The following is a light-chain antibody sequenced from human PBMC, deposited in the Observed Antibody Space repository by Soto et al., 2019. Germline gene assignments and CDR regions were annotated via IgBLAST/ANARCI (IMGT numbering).Light chain of an antibody. Sequence: DIQMTQSPSSVSASVGDRITITCRASHNIGNWLAWYQQKPGKAPKLLIYKASTLKSGVPSRFSGSGSGTEFTLTISSLQPDDFATYYCQHYNSYSEAFGQGTKVDIK. CDR3: QHYNSYSEA. CDR1: HNIGNW. V-gene: IGKV1-5*03. CDR2: KAS. J-gene: IGKJ1*01.